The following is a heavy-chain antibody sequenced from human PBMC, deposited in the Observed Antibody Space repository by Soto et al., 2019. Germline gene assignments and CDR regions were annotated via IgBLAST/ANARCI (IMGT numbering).Heavy chain of an antibody. CDR2: IYYSGTT. V-gene: IGHV4-28*01. CDR3: ARRASQGPIDY. J-gene: IGHJ4*02. Sequence: QVQLQESGPGLVKPSDTLSLTCAVSGYSISSSNWWGWIRQPPGKGLEWIGYIYYSGTTYYNPSPKNRVTTSVDTSKNQSSLMLTSVTAVDTAVYDCARRASQGPIDYWGQGTLVTVSS. CDR1: GYSISSSNW.